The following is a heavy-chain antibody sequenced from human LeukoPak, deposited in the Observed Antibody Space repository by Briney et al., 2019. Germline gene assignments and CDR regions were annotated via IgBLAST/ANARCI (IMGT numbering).Heavy chain of an antibody. CDR2: TNWDGGRT. Sequence: GGSLRLSCAASGFTFDDYAMSWVRQTPGKGLEWVSGTNWDGGRTGYADSVKGRFTISRDNAKNSLYLQMNSLRAEDTAVYYCARLLGGATTYDYWGQGALVTVSS. CDR1: GFTFDDYA. J-gene: IGHJ4*02. D-gene: IGHD1/OR15-1a*01. CDR3: ARLLGGATTYDY. V-gene: IGHV3-20*04.